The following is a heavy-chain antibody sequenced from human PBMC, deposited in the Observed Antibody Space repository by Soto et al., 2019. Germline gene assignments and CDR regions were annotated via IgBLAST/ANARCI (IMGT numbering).Heavy chain of an antibody. CDR3: XXXXXXXXXXXXGDFQH. V-gene: IGHV1-46*01. J-gene: IGHJ1*01. CDR2: IDPIGGNT. Sequence: QVQLVQSGAEVKEPGASVKISCKASGYTFTTYHIHWVRQAPGQGLDWMGMIDPIGGNTGYARKCQDRVAMTRDTSTGTAYXXXXXXXXXXXXXXXXXXXXXXXXXXXXGDFQHWGQGTLVTVSS. CDR1: GYTFTTYH.